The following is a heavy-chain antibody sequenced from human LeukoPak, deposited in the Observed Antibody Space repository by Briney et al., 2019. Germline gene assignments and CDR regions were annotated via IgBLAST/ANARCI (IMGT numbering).Heavy chain of an antibody. J-gene: IGHJ4*02. Sequence: GGSLRLSCAASGFTVSSNYMSWVRQAPGKGLEWVSSISSSSSYIYYADSVKGRFTISRDNAKNSLYLQMNSLRAEDTAVYYCARLHASGTTAIDYWGQGTLVTVSS. D-gene: IGHD4-17*01. V-gene: IGHV3-21*01. CDR1: GFTVSSNY. CDR2: ISSSSSYI. CDR3: ARLHASGTTAIDY.